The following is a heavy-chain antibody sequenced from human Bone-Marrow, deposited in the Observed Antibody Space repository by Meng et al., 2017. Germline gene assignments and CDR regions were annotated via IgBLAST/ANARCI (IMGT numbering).Heavy chain of an antibody. V-gene: IGHV3-21*01. D-gene: IGHD6-6*01. CDR1: GFTFSSYS. CDR2: ISSSSSYI. Sequence: GESLKISCAASGFTFSSYSMNWVRQAPGKGLEWVSSISSSSSYIYYADSVKGRFTISRDNAKNSLYLQMNSLRAEDTAVNYCASKYSSSFYYYYGMDVWGQGTTVTVSS. CDR3: ASKYSSSFYYYYGMDV. J-gene: IGHJ6*02.